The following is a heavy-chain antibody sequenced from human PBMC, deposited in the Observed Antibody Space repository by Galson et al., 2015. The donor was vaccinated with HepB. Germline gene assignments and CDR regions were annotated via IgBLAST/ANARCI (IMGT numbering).Heavy chain of an antibody. J-gene: IGHJ4*02. V-gene: IGHV3-23*01. Sequence: SLRLSCAASGFTLGSHVMSWVRQAPGKGLEWVSCIRNTGDTHYANSVKGRFTVSRDNSKNTLYLQMNNLSVEDTAVYYCAKASPYGTPWYGRNDFWGQGTLVTVSS. CDR3: AKASPYGTPWYGRNDF. CDR2: IRNTGDT. D-gene: IGHD3/OR15-3a*01. CDR1: GFTLGSHV.